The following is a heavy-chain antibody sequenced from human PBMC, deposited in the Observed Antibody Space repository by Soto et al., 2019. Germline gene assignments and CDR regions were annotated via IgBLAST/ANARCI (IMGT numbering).Heavy chain of an antibody. CDR3: TREDDSSGYYSDY. Sequence: PVGSLRLSCTASGFTFGDYAMSWFRQAPGKGLEWVGFIRSKAYGGTTGYAASVKGRFTISRDDSKSIAYLQMNSLKTEDTAVYYCTREDDSSGYYSDYWGQGTLVTVSS. V-gene: IGHV3-49*03. CDR2: IRSKAYGGTT. D-gene: IGHD3-22*01. J-gene: IGHJ4*02. CDR1: GFTFGDYA.